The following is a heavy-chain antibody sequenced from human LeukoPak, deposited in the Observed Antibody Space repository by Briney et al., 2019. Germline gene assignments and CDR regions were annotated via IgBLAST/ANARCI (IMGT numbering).Heavy chain of an antibody. Sequence: GGSLRLSCAASGFTFSTYAVSWVRQAPGKGLEWVSAISGSGGSTYYADSVKGRFTISRDNSKNTLYLQMNSLRAEDTAVYYCAKLWGSSWYGDYWGQGTLVTVSS. CDR1: GFTFSTYA. CDR3: AKLWGSSWYGDY. J-gene: IGHJ4*02. V-gene: IGHV3-23*01. D-gene: IGHD6-13*01. CDR2: ISGSGGST.